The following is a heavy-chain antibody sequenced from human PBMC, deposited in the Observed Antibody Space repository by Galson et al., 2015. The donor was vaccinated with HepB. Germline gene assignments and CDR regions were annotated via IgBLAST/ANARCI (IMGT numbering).Heavy chain of an antibody. CDR1: GYTFTSYG. J-gene: IGHJ4*02. Sequence: SVKVSCKASGYTFTSYGISWVRQAPGQGLEWMGWISAYNGNTNYAQKLQGRVTMTTDTSTSTAYMEPRSLRSDDTAVYYCAREREGIVVVPADKYYFDYWGQGTLVTVSS. CDR2: ISAYNGNT. CDR3: AREREGIVVVPADKYYFDY. D-gene: IGHD2-2*01. V-gene: IGHV1-18*01.